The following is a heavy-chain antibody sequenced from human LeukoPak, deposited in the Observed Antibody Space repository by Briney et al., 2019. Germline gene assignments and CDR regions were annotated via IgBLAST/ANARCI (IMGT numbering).Heavy chain of an antibody. CDR2: INPSGGST. V-gene: IGHV1-46*01. CDR3: ATEQAASLYYYMDV. D-gene: IGHD1/OR15-1a*01. CDR1: GYTFTSYY. Sequence: ASVKVSCKASGYTFTSYYMHWVRQAPGQGLERMGIINPSGGSTRYAQKFQGRVTMTRGMSTSTVYMELSSLRSEDTAVYYCATEQAASLYYYMDVWGKGTTVTVSS. J-gene: IGHJ6*03.